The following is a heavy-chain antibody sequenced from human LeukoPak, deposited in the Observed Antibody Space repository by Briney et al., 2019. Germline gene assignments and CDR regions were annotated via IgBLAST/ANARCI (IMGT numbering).Heavy chain of an antibody. J-gene: IGHJ4*02. D-gene: IGHD5-12*01. CDR1: GDSISSGDYY. CDR2: ISSSGST. V-gene: IGHV4-61*02. Sequence: SETLSLTCTVSGDSISSGDYYWSWIRQPAGKGLEWIGRISSSGSTNYNPSLKSRVTISVDTSKNQFSLKLSSVTAADTAVYYCARLLGYSGYDFSGFDYWGQGTLVTVSS. CDR3: ARLLGYSGYDFSGFDY.